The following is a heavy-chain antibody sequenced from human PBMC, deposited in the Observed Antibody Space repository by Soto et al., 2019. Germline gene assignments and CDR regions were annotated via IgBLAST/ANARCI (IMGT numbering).Heavy chain of an antibody. CDR2: IYSGGST. J-gene: IGHJ6*02. V-gene: IGHV3-53*02. CDR1: GFTVSSNY. D-gene: IGHD5-18*01. Sequence: EVQLVETGGGLIQPGGSLRLSCAASGFTVSSNYMSWVRQAPGKGLEWVSVIYSGGSTYYADSVKGRFTISRDNSKNTLYLQMNSLRAEDTAVYYCARDTAMVQGYYYGMDVWGQGTTVTVSS. CDR3: ARDTAMVQGYYYGMDV.